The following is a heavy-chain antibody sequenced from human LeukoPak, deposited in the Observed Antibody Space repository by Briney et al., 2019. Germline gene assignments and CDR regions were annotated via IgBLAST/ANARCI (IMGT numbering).Heavy chain of an antibody. CDR2: TKYDGSEK. D-gene: IGHD3-3*01. Sequence: GGSLRLSCAASGFSFSTHWMSWVRLAPGKGPEWVANTKYDGSEKYYVDSVKGRFTISRDNAKNSLYLHMNSLRAEDTAVYYCASGFLDDFWSGHFWGQGTLVTVSS. V-gene: IGHV3-7*01. CDR3: ASGFLDDFWSGHF. CDR1: GFSFSTHW. J-gene: IGHJ4*02.